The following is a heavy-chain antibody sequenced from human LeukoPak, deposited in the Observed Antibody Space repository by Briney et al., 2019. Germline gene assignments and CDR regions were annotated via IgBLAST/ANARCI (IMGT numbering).Heavy chain of an antibody. CDR3: ASLLRYFDWSRNYFDY. CDR2: INHSGST. V-gene: IGHV4-34*01. CDR1: GFTFSNAW. D-gene: IGHD3-9*01. J-gene: IGHJ4*02. Sequence: GSLRLSCAASGFTFSNAWMSWVRQAPGKGLEWIGEINHSGSTNYNPSLKSRVTISVDTSKNQFSLKLSSVTAADTAVYYCASLLRYFDWSRNYFDYWGQGTLVTVSS.